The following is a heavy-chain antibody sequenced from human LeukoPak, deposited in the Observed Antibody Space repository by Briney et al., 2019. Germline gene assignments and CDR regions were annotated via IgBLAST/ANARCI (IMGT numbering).Heavy chain of an antibody. Sequence: SETLSLTCTVSGGSITNSYYWSWIRQPPGKGLEWIGYIYNTGSTNYNPSLKSRVTISVDTSKNQFSLKLTSVTAVDTAVYYCARGRTYATRFDYWGRGTLVTVSS. D-gene: IGHD2-2*01. J-gene: IGHJ4*02. CDR2: IYNTGST. V-gene: IGHV4-59*01. CDR1: GGSITNSYY. CDR3: ARGRTYATRFDY.